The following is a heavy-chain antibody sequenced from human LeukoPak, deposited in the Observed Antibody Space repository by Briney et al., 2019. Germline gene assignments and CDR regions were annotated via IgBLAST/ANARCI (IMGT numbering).Heavy chain of an antibody. Sequence: ASVKVSCKASGGTFSSYAISWVRQAPGQGLEWMGWISAYNGNTNYAQKLQGRVTMTTDTSTSTAYVELRSLRSDDTAVYYCAREREDTAMVMFYWGQGTLVTVSS. CDR2: ISAYNGNT. V-gene: IGHV1-18*01. J-gene: IGHJ4*02. CDR3: AREREDTAMVMFY. D-gene: IGHD5-18*01. CDR1: GGTFSSYA.